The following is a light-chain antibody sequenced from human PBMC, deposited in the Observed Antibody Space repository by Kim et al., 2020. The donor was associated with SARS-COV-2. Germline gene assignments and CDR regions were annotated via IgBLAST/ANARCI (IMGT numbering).Light chain of an antibody. V-gene: IGKV3-20*01. CDR1: QSIRSTY. CDR2: GAS. CDR3: QQYFSSPWT. J-gene: IGKJ1*01. Sequence: EVVLTQSPGTLSLSPGERATLSCRASQSIRSTYLAWYQQKPGQAPRLLIYGASSRATGIPDRFSGTGSGTDFTLTVSRLEPEDFAVYYCQQYFSSPWTFGQGTKVDIK.